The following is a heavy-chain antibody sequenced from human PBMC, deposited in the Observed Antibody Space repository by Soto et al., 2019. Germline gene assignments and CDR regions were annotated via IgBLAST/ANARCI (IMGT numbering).Heavy chain of an antibody. CDR1: GFSLSTSGMC. CDR2: IDWDDDK. Sequence: SGPTLVNPTQTLTLTCTFSGFSLSTSGMCVSWIRQPPGKALEWLALIDWDDDKYYSTSLKTRLTISKNTSKNQVVLTMTNMEPVDTATYYFARIPTYYDILTGYRYYYGMDVWGQGATVTVSS. J-gene: IGHJ6*02. D-gene: IGHD3-9*01. V-gene: IGHV2-70*01. CDR3: ARIPTYYDILTGYRYYYGMDV.